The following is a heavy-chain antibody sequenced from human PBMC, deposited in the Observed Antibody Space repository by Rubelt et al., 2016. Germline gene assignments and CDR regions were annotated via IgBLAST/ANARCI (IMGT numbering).Heavy chain of an antibody. CDR1: GYSFTSYA. Sequence: QVQLVQSGAEVKKPGASVKVSCKASGYSFTSYAMHWVRQAPGQRLEWMGWINAGNGNTKYSQKFQGRVTITSNTSASTAYMELSSLRSEDTAVYYCARGTAMVPDDYYYGMDVWGQGTTVTVSS. J-gene: IGHJ6*02. CDR3: ARGTAMVPDDYYYGMDV. D-gene: IGHD5-18*01. CDR2: INAGNGNT. V-gene: IGHV1-3*01.